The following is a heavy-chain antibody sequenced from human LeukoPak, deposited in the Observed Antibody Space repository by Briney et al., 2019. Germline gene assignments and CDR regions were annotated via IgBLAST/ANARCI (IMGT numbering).Heavy chain of an antibody. Sequence: SVKVSCKASGGTFSSYAISWVRQAPGQGLEWMGGIIPIFGTANYAQKFQGRVTITTDESTSTAYMELSSLRSEDTAVYYCARFRRWLQLGAFDIWGQGTMVTVSS. CDR2: IIPIFGTA. D-gene: IGHD5-24*01. CDR3: ARFRRWLQLGAFDI. CDR1: GGTFSSYA. V-gene: IGHV1-69*05. J-gene: IGHJ3*02.